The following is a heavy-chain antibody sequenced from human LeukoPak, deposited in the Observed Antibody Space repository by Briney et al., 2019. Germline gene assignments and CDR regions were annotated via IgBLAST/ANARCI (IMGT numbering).Heavy chain of an antibody. J-gene: IGHJ5*02. Sequence: GGSLRLSCAASGFTFSSYAMHWVRQAPGKGLEWVAVISYDGSNKYYADSVKGRFTISRDNSKNTLYLQMNSLRAEDTAVYYCAKGPTYWFDPWGQGTLVTVSS. CDR1: GFTFSSYA. CDR3: AKGPTYWFDP. V-gene: IGHV3-30-3*01. CDR2: ISYDGSNK.